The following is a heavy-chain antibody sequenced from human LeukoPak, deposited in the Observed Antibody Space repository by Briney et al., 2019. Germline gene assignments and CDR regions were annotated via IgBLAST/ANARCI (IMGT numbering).Heavy chain of an antibody. J-gene: IGHJ5*02. D-gene: IGHD3-10*01. CDR1: GDSVSSNSAA. CDR3: AREALWLGELLPGYWFDP. CDR2: TYYRSKWYN. Sequence: SQTLSLTCAISGDSVSSNSAAWNWIRQSPSRGLEWLGRTYYRSKWYNDYAVSVKSRITINPDTSKNQFSPQLNSVTPEDTAVYYCAREALWLGELLPGYWFDPWGQGTLVTVSS. V-gene: IGHV6-1*01.